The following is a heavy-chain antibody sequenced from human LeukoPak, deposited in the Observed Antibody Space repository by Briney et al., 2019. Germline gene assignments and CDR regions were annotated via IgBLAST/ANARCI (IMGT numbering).Heavy chain of an antibody. CDR3: ARRGYSYDYFDY. CDR2: IFPGDSDA. D-gene: IGHD5-18*01. J-gene: IGHJ4*02. CDR1: GYSFSSYW. V-gene: IGHV5-51*01. Sequence: GESLQISCKGSGYSFSSYWIGWARQMPGKGLEWMGIIFPGDSDARYSPSFQGQVTISADKSISTASLQWSSLKASDTAMYYCARRGYSYDYFDYWGQGTLVTVSS.